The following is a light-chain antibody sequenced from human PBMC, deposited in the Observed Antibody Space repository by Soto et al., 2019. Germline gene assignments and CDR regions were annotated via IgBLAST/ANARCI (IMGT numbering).Light chain of an antibody. CDR2: DVS. V-gene: IGLV2-14*01. J-gene: IGLJ1*01. Sequence: QSALTQPASVYGAPGQSITISCTGTSSDVGTYNSVSWYQQYPGKAPKLMIHDVSNRPSGVSNRFPGSKSGNTASLTISGLQAEDEADYYCRSYTSSSSYVFGSGNKVTVL. CDR1: SSDVGTYNS. CDR3: RSYTSSSSYV.